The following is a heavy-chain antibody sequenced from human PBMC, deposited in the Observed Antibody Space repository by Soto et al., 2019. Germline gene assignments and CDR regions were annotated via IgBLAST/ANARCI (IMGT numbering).Heavy chain of an antibody. J-gene: IGHJ4*02. CDR1: GLSFSSSW. V-gene: IGHV3-30*18. CDR2: ISYDGSNK. D-gene: IGHD4-17*01. Sequence: GSLRLSCEVSGLSFSSSWMSWVRQAPGKGLEWVAVISYDGSNKYYADSVKGRFTISRDNSKNTLYLQMNSLRAEDTAVYYCAKNLETYGDYASDWGQGTLVTVSS. CDR3: AKNLETYGDYASD.